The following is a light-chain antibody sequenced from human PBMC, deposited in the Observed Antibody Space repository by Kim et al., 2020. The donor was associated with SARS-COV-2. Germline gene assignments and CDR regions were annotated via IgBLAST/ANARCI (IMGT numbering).Light chain of an antibody. CDR2: YDS. CDR1: NIGSKS. J-gene: IGLJ2*01. CDR3: QVWDSSSDHPVV. V-gene: IGLV3-21*04. Sequence: SYELTQPPSVSVAPGKTARITCGGNNIGSKSVHWYQQKPGQAPVLVIYYDSDRTSGIPERFSGSNSGNTATLTISRVEAGDEADYYCQVWDSSSDHPVVFGGGTQLTVL.